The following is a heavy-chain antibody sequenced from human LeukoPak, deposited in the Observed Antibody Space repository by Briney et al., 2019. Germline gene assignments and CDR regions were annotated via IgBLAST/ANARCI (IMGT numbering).Heavy chain of an antibody. CDR3: ARAHLSSGRIGYRTLDY. V-gene: IGHV3-48*01. Sequence: PGGSLRLSCAASGFTFSNYNMNWVRQAPGKGLECLAYISGSGSGIYYADSVKGRFTVSRDNVKNSLYLHMNSLRAEDTAVYFCARAHLSSGRIGYRTLDYWGQGTLVTVSS. J-gene: IGHJ4*02. CDR1: GFTFSNYN. CDR2: ISGSGSGI. D-gene: IGHD6-25*01.